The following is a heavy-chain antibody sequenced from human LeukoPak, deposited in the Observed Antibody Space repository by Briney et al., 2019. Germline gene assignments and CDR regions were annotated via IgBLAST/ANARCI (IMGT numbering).Heavy chain of an antibody. V-gene: IGHV4-39*01. CDR3: ARQLYVSGSYYAPMDV. D-gene: IGHD3-10*01. CDR1: GGSICSGSYF. J-gene: IGHJ6*03. Sequence: SETLSLTCSVSGGSICSGSYFWGWSRQPPGKGLEWIASVHHSGSTYYNPSLKSRLTISVDTSKNQFSLKMSSVTAADTAEYFCARQLYVSGSYYAPMDVWGKGTTVTVSS. CDR2: VHHSGST.